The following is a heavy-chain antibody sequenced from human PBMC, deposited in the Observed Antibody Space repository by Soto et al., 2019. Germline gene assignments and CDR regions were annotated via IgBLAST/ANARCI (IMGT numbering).Heavy chain of an antibody. J-gene: IGHJ4*02. D-gene: IGHD2-2*01. CDR1: GFTFSGYC. CDR3: ARTPPQLCPDY. CDR2: IKQDGTEE. Sequence: GSLRLSWTASGFTFSGYCVSWVRQAPGKGLEWVANIKQDGTEEHYVDSVRGRFTISRDNTKNSLFLQINSLRAEDTAIYYCARTPPQLCPDYWGQGTLVTVSS. V-gene: IGHV3-7*01.